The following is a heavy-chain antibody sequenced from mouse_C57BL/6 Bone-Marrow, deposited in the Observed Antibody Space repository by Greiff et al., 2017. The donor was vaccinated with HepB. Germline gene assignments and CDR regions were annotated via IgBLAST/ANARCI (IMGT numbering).Heavy chain of an antibody. V-gene: IGHV1-72*01. Sequence: QVQLQQPGAELVKPGASVKLSCKASGYTFTSSWMHWVKQRPGRGLEWIGRIDPNSGGTKYNEKCKSKATLTVDKPSSTAYMQLSSLTSEDSAVDECAGVCRVWAMDNWGQGTSVTVPS. CDR1: GYTFTSSW. J-gene: IGHJ4*01. D-gene: IGHD6-5*01. CDR3: AGVCRVWAMDN. CDR2: IDPNSGGT.